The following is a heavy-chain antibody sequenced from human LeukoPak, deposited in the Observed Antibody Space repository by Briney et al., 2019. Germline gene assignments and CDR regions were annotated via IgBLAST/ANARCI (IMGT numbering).Heavy chain of an antibody. CDR1: GDSISGYY. CDR3: ARALQDYYYGMDV. J-gene: IGHJ6*02. D-gene: IGHD5-24*01. Sequence: SETLSLTCTVSGDSISGYYWSWVRQPPGKGLEWTGYIYYSGRTNYNPSLKSGVTISEVPSNNHFSLRLPSVTAADTAVSYCARALQDYYYGMDVWGQGTTVTVSS. CDR2: IYYSGRT. V-gene: IGHV4-59*08.